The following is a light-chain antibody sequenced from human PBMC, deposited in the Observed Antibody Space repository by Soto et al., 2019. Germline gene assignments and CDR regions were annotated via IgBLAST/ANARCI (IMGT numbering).Light chain of an antibody. Sequence: QSALTQPASVSGSPGQSITISCTGTSTDIGRFMYISWYQHHPGKAPKLLISEVSRQPVGLSHRFSGSKSGNTAHLTISGLQAEDEADYYCCSYTTNITYVFGSGTKVTVL. CDR2: EVS. CDR1: STDIGRFMY. CDR3: CSYTTNITYV. J-gene: IGLJ1*01. V-gene: IGLV2-14*01.